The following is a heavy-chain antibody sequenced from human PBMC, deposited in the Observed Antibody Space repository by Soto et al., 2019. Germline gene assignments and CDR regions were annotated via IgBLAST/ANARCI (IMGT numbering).Heavy chain of an antibody. D-gene: IGHD3-10*01. CDR3: AGGAFDYGSGSHYSSPFDY. J-gene: IGHJ4*02. CDR2: ISVYIDTA. V-gene: IGHV1-18*04. Sequence: ASVKVSCKASGYIFTSYGIYWVRQAPGQGLECMGWISVYIDTANYGQNFQGRVTMTTDRSTSTAYMELRSLRSDDTAVYYCAGGAFDYGSGSHYSSPFDYWGQGTLVTVSS. CDR1: GYIFTSYG.